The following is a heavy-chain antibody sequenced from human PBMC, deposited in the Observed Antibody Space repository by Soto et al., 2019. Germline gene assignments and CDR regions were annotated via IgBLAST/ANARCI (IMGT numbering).Heavy chain of an antibody. CDR2: IKSKTDGGTT. J-gene: IGHJ6*02. CDR1: GFTFSNAW. CDR3: TTDTPPERSSWYYYYYYGMDV. V-gene: IGHV3-15*07. D-gene: IGHD6-13*01. Sequence: PGGSLRLSCAASGFTFSNAWMNWVRQAPGKGLEWVGRIKSKTDGGTTDYAAPVKGRFTISRDDSKNTLYLQMDSLKTEDTAVYYCTTDTPPERSSWYYYYYYGMDVWGQGTTVTVSS.